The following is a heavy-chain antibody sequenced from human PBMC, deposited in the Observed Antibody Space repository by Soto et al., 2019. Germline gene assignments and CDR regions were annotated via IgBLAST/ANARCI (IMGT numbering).Heavy chain of an antibody. V-gene: IGHV1-24*01. CDR2: FDPEDGET. D-gene: IGHD4-4*01. CDR1: GYTLTELS. Sequence: VASVKVSCKVSGYTLTELSMHWVRQAPGKGLEWMGGFDPEDGETIYAQKFQGRVTMTEDTSTDTAYMELSSLRSEDTAVYYCATPNRPTVTTYSRVFDYWGQGTLVTVSS. CDR3: ATPNRPTVTTYSRVFDY. J-gene: IGHJ4*02.